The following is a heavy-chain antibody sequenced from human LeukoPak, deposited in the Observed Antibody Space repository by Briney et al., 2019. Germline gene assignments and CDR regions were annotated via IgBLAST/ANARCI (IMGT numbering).Heavy chain of an antibody. V-gene: IGHV3-48*03. Sequence: SGGSLRPSCAASGFYFNIYEMNWVRQAPGKGLGWVSYTSSSVSNTIYYADSVKGRFTISRDNAKNSLYLQMNSLRAEDTAVYYCARDLYYYGSGNYVPGFPDYWGQGTLVTVSS. CDR3: ARDLYYYGSGNYVPGFPDY. CDR1: GFYFNIYE. J-gene: IGHJ4*02. CDR2: TSSSVSNTI. D-gene: IGHD3-10*01.